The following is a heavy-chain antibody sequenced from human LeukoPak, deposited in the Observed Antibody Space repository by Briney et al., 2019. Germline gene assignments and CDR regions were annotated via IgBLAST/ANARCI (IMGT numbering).Heavy chain of an antibody. V-gene: IGHV3-23*01. CDR2: ISGSGVST. J-gene: IGHJ4*02. Sequence: GGSLRLSCAASDFTFSSYGMTWVRQAPGKGLEWVSGISGSGVSTYYADSVKGRFTISRDNSKNTLYLHMNSLRVEDTAAYYSAKNSAGHDYWGQGTLVTVSS. CDR1: DFTFSSYG. D-gene: IGHD2/OR15-2a*01. CDR3: AKNSAGHDY.